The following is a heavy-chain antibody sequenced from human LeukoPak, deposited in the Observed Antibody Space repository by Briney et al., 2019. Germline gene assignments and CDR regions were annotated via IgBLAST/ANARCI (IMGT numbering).Heavy chain of an antibody. CDR1: DYSISSGYH. V-gene: IGHV4-38-2*02. Sequence: PSETLSLTCTVSDYSISSGYHWGWIRQPPGKGLEWIGSIYHLGSTFYNPSLKSRVTISVDTSKNQFSLKLNSVTAADTAVYYCARGGVPGLVGTKVRRPWFDPWGQGTLVTVSS. D-gene: IGHD1-7*01. CDR2: IYHLGST. J-gene: IGHJ5*02. CDR3: ARGGVPGLVGTKVRRPWFDP.